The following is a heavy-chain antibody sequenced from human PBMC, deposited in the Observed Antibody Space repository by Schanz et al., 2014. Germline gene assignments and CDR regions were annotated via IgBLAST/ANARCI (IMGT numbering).Heavy chain of an antibody. V-gene: IGHV3-30*18. CDR2: VSDDGNKK. J-gene: IGHJ4*02. CDR3: AKDLDANYFDY. CDR1: GFMFSSYG. Sequence: VQLVESGGGLVQPGGSLRLSCAASGFMFSSYGMHWVRQAPGKGLEWVAVVSDDGNKKYYADSVKGRFTISRDNSKNTLYLQMNGLRGEDTAVYYCAKDLDANYFDYWGQGILVTVSS. D-gene: IGHD1-1*01.